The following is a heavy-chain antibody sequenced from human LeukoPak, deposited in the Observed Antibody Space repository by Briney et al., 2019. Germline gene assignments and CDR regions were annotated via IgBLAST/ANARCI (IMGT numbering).Heavy chain of an antibody. CDR1: GFTFSGSA. CDR2: IRSKAKSYAT. CDR3: TRRPLGYCSSTSCYGIDP. J-gene: IGHJ5*02. D-gene: IGHD2-2*01. Sequence: PGGSLRLSCAASGFTFSGSAMHWVRQASGKGLEWVGRIRSKAKSYATAYAASGKGRFTISRDDSKNTAYLQMNSLKTEDTAVYYCTRRPLGYCSSTSCYGIDPWGQGTLVTVSS. V-gene: IGHV3-73*01.